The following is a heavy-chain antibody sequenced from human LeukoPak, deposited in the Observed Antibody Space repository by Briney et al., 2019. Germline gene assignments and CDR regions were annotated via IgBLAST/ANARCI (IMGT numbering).Heavy chain of an antibody. D-gene: IGHD3-22*01. Sequence: ASVKVSCKASGYTFTSYGISWVRQAPGQGLEWMGWISAYNGNTNYAQKLQGRVTMTTDTSTSTAYMELRSLRSDDTAVYYCARDQGEAGGDYYDSRGYYYSFDYWGQGTLVTVSS. CDR1: GYTFTSYG. J-gene: IGHJ4*02. V-gene: IGHV1-18*01. CDR3: ARDQGEAGGDYYDSRGYYYSFDY. CDR2: ISAYNGNT.